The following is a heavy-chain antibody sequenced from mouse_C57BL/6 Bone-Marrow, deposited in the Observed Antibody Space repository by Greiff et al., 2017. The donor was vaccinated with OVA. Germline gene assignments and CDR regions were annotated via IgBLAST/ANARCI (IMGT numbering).Heavy chain of an antibody. V-gene: IGHV3-8*01. D-gene: IGHD2-1*01. CDR2: ISYSGST. CDR1: GYSITSDY. Sequence: EVQLVESGPGLAKPSQTLSLTCSVTGYSITSDYWHWIRKFPGNKLEYMGYISYSGSTYYNPSIKSRISITRDTSKNQYYLQLNSVTTEDTATYYCARYFHYGNPEYLDYWGQGTTLTVSS. J-gene: IGHJ2*01. CDR3: ARYFHYGNPEYLDY.